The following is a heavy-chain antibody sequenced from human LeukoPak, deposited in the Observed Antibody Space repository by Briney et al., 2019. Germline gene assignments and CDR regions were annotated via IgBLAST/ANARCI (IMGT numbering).Heavy chain of an antibody. Sequence: QSSETLSLTCTVSGGSISSSSYYWSWIRQPPGKGLEWIGEINHSGGTNYNPSLKSRVTISVDTSKNQFSLKLSSVTAADTAGYXXXXGYSYGYLTQNWFDPWGQGTLVTVSS. D-gene: IGHD5-18*01. CDR2: INHSGGT. CDR1: GGSISSSSYY. V-gene: IGHV4-39*07. J-gene: IGHJ5*02. CDR3: XXGYSYGYLTQNWFDP.